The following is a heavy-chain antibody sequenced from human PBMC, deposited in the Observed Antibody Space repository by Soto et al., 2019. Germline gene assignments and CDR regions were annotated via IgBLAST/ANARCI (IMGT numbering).Heavy chain of an antibody. D-gene: IGHD1-26*01. CDR2: IFDSGST. CDR1: GGSISGGVHS. Sequence: QVQLQESGPGLVKPSETLSLTCTVSGGSISGGVHSWSWIRQPPGKGLEWIGHIFDSGSTYYNPSLKSRLTISVDTSKNQFSLRLSSVTAADTAVYYCAREIMPLPTDWYFDLWGRGTLVTVSS. CDR3: AREIMPLPTDWYFDL. J-gene: IGHJ2*01. V-gene: IGHV4-30-4*01.